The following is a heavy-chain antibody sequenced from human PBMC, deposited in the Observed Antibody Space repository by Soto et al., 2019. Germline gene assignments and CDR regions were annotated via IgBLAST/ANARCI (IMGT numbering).Heavy chain of an antibody. J-gene: IGHJ5*02. D-gene: IGHD2-2*01. CDR1: GGTFSSYA. V-gene: IGHV1-69*13. CDR3: ARGPPSGYCSSTSCQQFDP. CDR2: IIPIFGTA. Sequence: SVKVSCKASGGTFSSYAISWVRQAPGQGLEWMGGIIPIFGTANYAQKFQGRVTITADESTSTAYMELSSLRSEDTAVYYCARGPPSGYCSSTSCQQFDPWGQGTLVTVSS.